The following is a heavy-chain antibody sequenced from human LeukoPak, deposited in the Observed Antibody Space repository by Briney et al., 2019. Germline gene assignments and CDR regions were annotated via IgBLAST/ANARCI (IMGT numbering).Heavy chain of an antibody. V-gene: IGHV3-64*01. CDR2: ISSNGGST. J-gene: IGHJ6*03. CDR1: GFTFSSYG. CDR3: ARDGASSPHYYYYYIDV. Sequence: GGSLRLSCAASGFTFSSYGMHWVRQTPGKGLEYVSAISSNGGSTYYANSVKGRFTISRDNSKNTLYLQMGSLRAEDMAVYYCARDGASSPHYYYYYIDVWGKGTTVTVSS. D-gene: IGHD6-13*01.